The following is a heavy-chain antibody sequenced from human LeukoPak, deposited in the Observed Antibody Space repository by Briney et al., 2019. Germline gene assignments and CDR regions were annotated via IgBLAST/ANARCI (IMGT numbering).Heavy chain of an antibody. J-gene: IGHJ4*02. D-gene: IGHD2-15*01. Sequence: GGSLRLSCAASGFTFSSYGMSWVRQAPGKGLEWVSTISAISGSTYFADSVKGRFTISRDNSKNTLYLQMNSLRAEDTAVYYCAKGVGYCSGGSCQQFDYWGQGTLVTVSS. CDR3: AKGVGYCSGGSCQQFDY. CDR2: ISAISGST. CDR1: GFTFSSYG. V-gene: IGHV3-23*01.